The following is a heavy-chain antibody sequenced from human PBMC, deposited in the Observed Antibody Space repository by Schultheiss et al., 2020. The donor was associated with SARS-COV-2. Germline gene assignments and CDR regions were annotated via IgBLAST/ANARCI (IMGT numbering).Heavy chain of an antibody. D-gene: IGHD6-6*01. CDR2: ISSSSSYI. CDR3: ARDAHSSSGPINYFDY. J-gene: IGHJ4*02. CDR1: GFTFSSYA. Sequence: GGSLRLSCAASGFTFSSYAMSWVRQAPGKGLEWVSSISSSSSYIYYADSVKGRFTISRDNSKNTLYLQMNSLRAEDTAVYYCARDAHSSSGPINYFDYWGQGTLVTVSS. V-gene: IGHV3-21*01.